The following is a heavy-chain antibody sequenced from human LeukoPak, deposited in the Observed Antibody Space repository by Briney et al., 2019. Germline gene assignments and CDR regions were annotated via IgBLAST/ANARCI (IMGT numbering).Heavy chain of an antibody. CDR1: GITLSNYG. J-gene: IGHJ4*02. CDR3: AKRGVVIRVFLVGFHKEAYYFDS. V-gene: IGHV3-23*01. CDR2: ISDSGGRT. D-gene: IGHD3-10*01. Sequence: GGSLRLSCAVSGITLSNYGLSWVRQAPGKGLEWIAGISDSGGRTNYADSVKGRFTISRDNPKNTLYLQMNSLRAEDTAVYFCAKRGVVIRVFLVGFHKEAYYFDSWGQGALVTVSS.